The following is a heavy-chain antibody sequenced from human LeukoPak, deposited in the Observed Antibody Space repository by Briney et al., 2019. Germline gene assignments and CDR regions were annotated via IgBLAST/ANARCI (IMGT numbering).Heavy chain of an antibody. D-gene: IGHD3-3*01. V-gene: IGHV3-30*04. CDR3: ARDRFFGVVIKAWFDP. CDR2: ISYDGSNK. CDR1: GFTFSSYA. Sequence: GGSLRLSCAASGFTFSSYAMHWVRQAPGKGLEWVAVISYDGSNKYYADSVKGRFTISRDNSKNTLYLQMNSLRAEDTAVYYCARDRFFGVVIKAWFDPWGQGTLVTVSS. J-gene: IGHJ5*02.